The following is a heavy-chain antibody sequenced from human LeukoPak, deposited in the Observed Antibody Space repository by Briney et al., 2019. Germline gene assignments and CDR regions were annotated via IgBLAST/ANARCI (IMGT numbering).Heavy chain of an antibody. CDR2: ISAYNGNT. Sequence: ASVKVSCKASGYTFTSYGISWVRQAPGQGLEWMGWISAYNGNTNYAQKLQGRVAMTTDTSTSTAYMELRSLRSEDTAVYYCARGYSTAAAGRRRFDAWGQGTLVTVSS. J-gene: IGHJ5*02. CDR3: ARGYSTAAAGRRRFDA. D-gene: IGHD6-13*01. V-gene: IGHV1-18*01. CDR1: GYTFTSYG.